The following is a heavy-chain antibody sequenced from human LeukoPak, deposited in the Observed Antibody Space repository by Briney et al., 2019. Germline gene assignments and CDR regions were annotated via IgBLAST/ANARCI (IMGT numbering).Heavy chain of an antibody. D-gene: IGHD5-24*01. Sequence: SETLSLTCTVSGGSISSGGYYWSWIRQPPGKGLEWIGYIYHSGSTYYNPSLKSRVTISVDRSKNQFSLKLSSVTAADTAVYYCARGMATISAGDAFDIWGQGTMVTVSS. V-gene: IGHV4-30-2*01. J-gene: IGHJ3*02. CDR1: GGSISSGGYY. CDR2: IYHSGST. CDR3: ARGMATISAGDAFDI.